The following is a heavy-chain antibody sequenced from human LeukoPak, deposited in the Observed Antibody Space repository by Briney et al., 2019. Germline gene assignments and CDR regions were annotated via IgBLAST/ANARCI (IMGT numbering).Heavy chain of an antibody. D-gene: IGHD3-3*01. Sequence: PGRSLRLSCAASGFTFSSYGMHWVRQAPGKGLEWVAVIWYDGSNKYYADSVKGRFTISRDNSKNTLYLQMNSLRAEDTAVYYCASSYYDFWSGTTDAFDIWGQGTMVTVSS. CDR3: ASSYYDFWSGTTDAFDI. CDR2: IWYDGSNK. V-gene: IGHV3-33*01. J-gene: IGHJ3*02. CDR1: GFTFSSYG.